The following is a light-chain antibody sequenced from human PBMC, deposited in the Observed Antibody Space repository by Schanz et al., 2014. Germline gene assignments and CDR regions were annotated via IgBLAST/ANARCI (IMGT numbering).Light chain of an antibody. J-gene: IGKJ1*01. V-gene: IGKV2-28*01. CDR3: MQALQTSWT. CDR2: LGS. Sequence: DIVMTQSPLSLPVTPGEPASISCRSSQSLLHSSGYIYLDWYLQKPGQSPQLLIYLGSNRASGVPERVSGSGSGTDFTLKISRVEAEDVGVYYCMQALQTSWTFGQGTKVQVK. CDR1: QSLLHSSGYIY.